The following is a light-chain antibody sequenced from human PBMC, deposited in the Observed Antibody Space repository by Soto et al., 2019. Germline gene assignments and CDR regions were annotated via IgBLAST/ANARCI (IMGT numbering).Light chain of an antibody. CDR1: QDIRSY. J-gene: IGKJ3*01. V-gene: IGKV1-9*01. Sequence: IQLTQSPSSLSASVGDRVTITCRASQDIRSYLALYQQKPGKSPKLLIYAASTLQSGVPSSFSGSGSGTDFTLTISSLQPEDCATYYCQQLNDYPRTFGPGTRVDVK. CDR2: AAS. CDR3: QQLNDYPRT.